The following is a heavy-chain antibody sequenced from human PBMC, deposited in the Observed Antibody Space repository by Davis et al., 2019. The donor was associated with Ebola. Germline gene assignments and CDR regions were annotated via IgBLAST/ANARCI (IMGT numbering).Heavy chain of an antibody. CDR1: GGTFSSYA. Sequence: AASVKVSCKASGGTFSSYAISWVRQAPGQGLEWMGGIIPIFGTANYAQKFQGRVTITADESTSTAYMELSSLRPEDTAVYYCARVYCSRTSCQYYFDYWGQGTLVTVSS. CDR3: ARVYCSRTSCQYYFDY. V-gene: IGHV1-69*13. J-gene: IGHJ4*02. D-gene: IGHD2-2*01. CDR2: IIPIFGTA.